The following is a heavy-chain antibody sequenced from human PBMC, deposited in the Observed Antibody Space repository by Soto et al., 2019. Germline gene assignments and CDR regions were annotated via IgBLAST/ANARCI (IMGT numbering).Heavy chain of an antibody. D-gene: IGHD1-20*01. CDR3: ARHIYDSDNGPTFQYYFDS. CDR1: GYSFAGYW. CDR2: IDPSDSQT. Sequence: PGESLKISCKGSGYSFAGYWITWVRQKPGKGLEWMGRIDPSDSQTYYSPSLRGHVTISVTKSITTVFLQWSSLRASDTAMYYCARHIYDSDNGPTFQYYFDSWGQGTPVTVSS. J-gene: IGHJ4*02. V-gene: IGHV5-10-1*01.